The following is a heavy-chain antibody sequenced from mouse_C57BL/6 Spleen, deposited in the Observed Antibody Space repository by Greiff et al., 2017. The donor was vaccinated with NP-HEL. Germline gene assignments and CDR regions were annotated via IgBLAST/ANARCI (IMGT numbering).Heavy chain of an antibody. D-gene: IGHD3-2*02. CDR1: GYAFSSYW. Sequence: VKLQESGAELVKPGASVKISCKASGYAFSSYWMNWVKQRPGKGLEWIGQIYPGDGDTNYNGKFKGKATLTADKSSSTAYMQLSSLTSEDSAVYFCARWAAAQATDAMDYWGQGTSVTVSS. V-gene: IGHV1-80*01. J-gene: IGHJ4*01. CDR3: ARWAAAQATDAMDY. CDR2: IYPGDGDT.